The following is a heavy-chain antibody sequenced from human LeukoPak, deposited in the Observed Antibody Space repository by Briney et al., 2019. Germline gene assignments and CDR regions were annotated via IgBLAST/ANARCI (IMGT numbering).Heavy chain of an antibody. V-gene: IGHV1-58*01. CDR1: GFTFTSSA. CDR2: IVVGSSNT. J-gene: IGHJ4*02. CDR3: ARGTYYYDSSGYYYYFDY. D-gene: IGHD3-22*01. Sequence: GTSVKVSCKASGFTFTSSAVQWVRQARGQRLEWIGWIVVGSSNTNYAQKFQERVTITRDTSISTAYMELSRLRSDDTAVYYCARGTYYYDSSGYYYYFDYWGQGTLVTVSS.